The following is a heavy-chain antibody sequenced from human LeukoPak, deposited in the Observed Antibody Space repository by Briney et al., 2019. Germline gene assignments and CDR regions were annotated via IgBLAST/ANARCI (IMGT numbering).Heavy chain of an antibody. D-gene: IGHD3-10*01. CDR1: GGSISGYY. J-gene: IGHJ6*04. CDR2: IYYSGST. Sequence: SETLSLTCTVSGGSISGYYWSWIRQPPGKGLEWIGYIYYSGSTNYNPSLKSRVTISVDTSKNQFSLKLSSVTAADTAVYYCARAPYYYGSGNNGMDVWGKGTTVIVSS. CDR3: ARAPYYYGSGNNGMDV. V-gene: IGHV4-59*01.